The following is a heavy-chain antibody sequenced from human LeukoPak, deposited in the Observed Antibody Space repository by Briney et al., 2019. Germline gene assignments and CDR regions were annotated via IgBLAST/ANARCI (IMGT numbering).Heavy chain of an antibody. J-gene: IGHJ6*03. Sequence: GGSLRLSRTVSGFTFSSYSMNWVRQAPGKGLEWVSSISSSSSYIYYADSVKGRFTISRDNAKNSLYLQMNSLRAEDTAVYYCARDIRGYCSGGSCYSGYYYYMDVWGKGTTVTVSS. CDR3: ARDIRGYCSGGSCYSGYYYYMDV. CDR2: ISSSSSYI. V-gene: IGHV3-21*01. CDR1: GFTFSSYS. D-gene: IGHD2-15*01.